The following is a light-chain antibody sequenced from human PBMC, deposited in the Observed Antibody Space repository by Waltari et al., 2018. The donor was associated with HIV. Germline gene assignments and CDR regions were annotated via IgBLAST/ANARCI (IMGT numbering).Light chain of an antibody. CDR3: SSYTSSSTLYV. Sequence: QSALTHPAPAPGSPGQPITSSCTRPSSDGAAYNYALWYQQHPGKAPKLMISEVSNRPSGVTNRFSGSKSGNTASLTISGLQVEDEADYYCSSYTSSSTLYVFGTGTKVTVL. CDR2: EVS. J-gene: IGLJ1*01. V-gene: IGLV2-14*01. CDR1: SSDGAAYNY.